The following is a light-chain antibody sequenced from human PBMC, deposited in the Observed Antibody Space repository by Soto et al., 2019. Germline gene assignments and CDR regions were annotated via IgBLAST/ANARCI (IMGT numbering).Light chain of an antibody. CDR2: KTY. Sequence: DIQMTQSPSTVSASIGDRVTITFRASQSISTYLAWYQQKPGKAPKLLIYKTYSLESGVPSRFSGSGSGTEFTLTISSLQPDYFATYYRPHFNDYSPPLGQWTKVEI. CDR1: QSISTY. CDR3: PHFNDYSPP. V-gene: IGKV1-5*03. J-gene: IGKJ1*01.